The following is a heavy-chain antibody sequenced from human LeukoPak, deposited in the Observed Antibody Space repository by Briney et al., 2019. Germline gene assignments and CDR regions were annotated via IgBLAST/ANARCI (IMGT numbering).Heavy chain of an antibody. CDR3: ARDLEVDSSGWYKGDY. D-gene: IGHD6-19*01. CDR1: GYTFTGYY. J-gene: IGHJ4*02. CDR2: INPNSGGT. V-gene: IGHV1-2*02. Sequence: ASVKVSCKASGYTFTGYYMHWVRQAPGQGLEWMGWINPNSGGTNYAQKFQGRVTMTRDTSISTAYMELSRLRSDDTAVYYCARDLEVDSSGWYKGDYWGQGTLVTVSS.